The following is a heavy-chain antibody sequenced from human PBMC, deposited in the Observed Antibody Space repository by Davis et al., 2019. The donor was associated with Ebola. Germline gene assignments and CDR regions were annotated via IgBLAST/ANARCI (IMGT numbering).Heavy chain of an antibody. CDR3: ARRQGYCISTTCDNWFDP. Sequence: MPSETLSLTCTVSGGSITSNYWHWIRQPPGKGLEWIGYIHHSGRTNFNPSLNSRVTISVDTSTNQFSLTLSSVTAADTAVYYCARRQGYCISTTCDNWFDPWGQGTLVTVSS. V-gene: IGHV4-59*08. CDR2: IHHSGRT. CDR1: GGSITSNY. D-gene: IGHD2-2*01. J-gene: IGHJ5*02.